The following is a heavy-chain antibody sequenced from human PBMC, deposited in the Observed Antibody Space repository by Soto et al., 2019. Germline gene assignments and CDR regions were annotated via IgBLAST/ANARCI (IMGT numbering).Heavy chain of an antibody. J-gene: IGHJ4*02. CDR3: ARVGDGQIRAHNYRDY. V-gene: IGHV6-1*01. Sequence: SQNLSLTCAMSVDSVSSNSATWSWIRQSPSRGLEWLGRTYHRSKWYNDYAVSVKSRISTNPDTSKNQFSLQLKSVTPEDSAVYYCARVGDGQIRAHNYRDYWGQGTLVTVSS. D-gene: IGHD1-26*01. CDR1: VDSVSSNSAT. CDR2: TYHRSKWYN.